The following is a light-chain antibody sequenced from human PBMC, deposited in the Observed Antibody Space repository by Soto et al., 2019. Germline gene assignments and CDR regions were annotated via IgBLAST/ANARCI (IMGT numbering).Light chain of an antibody. CDR3: QQRSNWPPFIT. CDR1: QSVSSY. V-gene: IGKV3-11*01. Sequence: EIVLTQSPATLSLSPGVRATLSCRASQSVSSYLAWYQQKPGQAPRLLIYDASNRATGIPARFSGSGSGTDFTLTICSLEPEDFAVYYCQQRSNWPPFITFGQGTRLEIK. CDR2: DAS. J-gene: IGKJ5*01.